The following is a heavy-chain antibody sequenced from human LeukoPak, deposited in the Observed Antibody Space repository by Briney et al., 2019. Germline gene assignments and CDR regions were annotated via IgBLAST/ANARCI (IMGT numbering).Heavy chain of an antibody. D-gene: IGHD3-16*01. Sequence: SETLSLTCTVSGGSISSYYWSWIRQPPGKGLEWIGYIYYSGSTNYNPSPKSRVTISVDTSKNQFSLKLSSVTAADTAVYYCARRGAGAPFDHWGQGTLVTVSS. CDR3: ARRGAGAPFDH. J-gene: IGHJ4*02. CDR2: IYYSGST. V-gene: IGHV4-59*01. CDR1: GGSISSYY.